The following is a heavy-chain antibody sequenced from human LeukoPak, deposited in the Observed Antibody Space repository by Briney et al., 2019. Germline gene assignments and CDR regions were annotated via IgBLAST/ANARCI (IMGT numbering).Heavy chain of an antibody. Sequence: SETLSLTCIVSGASISNSSNYWGWIRQPPGKGLEWIGNIYYTGTTYYAPFLKSRVTISIDTSKSQFSLKVSSVTAADTAVYYCARVVAAAGTFPDSWGQGTLVTVSS. CDR2: IYYTGTT. V-gene: IGHV4-39*07. D-gene: IGHD6-13*01. CDR3: ARVVAAAGTFPDS. CDR1: GASISNSSNY. J-gene: IGHJ4*02.